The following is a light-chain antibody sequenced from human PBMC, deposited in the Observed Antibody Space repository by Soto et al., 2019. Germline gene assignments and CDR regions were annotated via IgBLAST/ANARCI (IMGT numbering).Light chain of an antibody. Sequence: DVVVTQSPLSLPVTLGRPASISCRSRQSLVYTDGDTYLNWVQQRPGQSPRRLFFRVSNRGSGVSDRFSGSGSGTDFTLKISRVEAEDVGVSYCMQGTHWPPYTFGQGTKLEIK. CDR2: RVS. CDR1: QSLVYTDGDTY. CDR3: MQGTHWPPYT. V-gene: IGKV2-30*01. J-gene: IGKJ2*01.